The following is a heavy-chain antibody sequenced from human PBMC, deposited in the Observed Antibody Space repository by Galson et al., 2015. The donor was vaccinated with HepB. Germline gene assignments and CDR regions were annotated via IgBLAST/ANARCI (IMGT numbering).Heavy chain of an antibody. V-gene: IGHV3-30*02. CDR1: GFTFSSYG. J-gene: IGHJ3*02. CDR3: AKVGYGRSGPMGILI. CDR2: IRYDGSNK. Sequence: SLRLSCAASGFTFSSYGMHWVRQAPGKGLEWVAFIRYDGSNKYYADSVKGRFTISRDNSKNTLYLQMNSLRAEDTAVYYCAKVGYGRSGPMGILIWGQGTMVTVSS. D-gene: IGHD7-27*01.